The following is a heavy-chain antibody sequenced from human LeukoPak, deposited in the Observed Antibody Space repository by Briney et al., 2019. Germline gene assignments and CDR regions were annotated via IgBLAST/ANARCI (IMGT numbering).Heavy chain of an antibody. Sequence: PGGSLRLSCAASGFTFSDHYKDWVRQAPGKGLEWVGRSRDKAHSYTTEYATSVRGRFTISRDETKNSLYLQMNSLRTEDTAVYYCARAPPIGASYSFDFRGAGNLVSVSS. CDR3: ARAPPIGASYSFDF. CDR1: GFTFSDHY. D-gene: IGHD2/OR15-2a*01. J-gene: IGHJ4*02. V-gene: IGHV3-72*01. CDR2: SRDKAHSYTT.